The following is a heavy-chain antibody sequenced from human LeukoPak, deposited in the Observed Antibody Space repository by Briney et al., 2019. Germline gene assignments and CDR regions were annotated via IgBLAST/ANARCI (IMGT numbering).Heavy chain of an antibody. CDR2: IFYSGST. J-gene: IGHJ4*02. CDR3: ARRLGSYHSFDY. Sequence: PSETLSLTCTVSGGSISSSSYYWGWIRQPPGMGPEWLGSIFYSGSTYYNPSLKSRVTISVDTSRNQFSLKLSSVTAADTAVYYCARRLGSYHSFDYWGQGTLVTVSS. D-gene: IGHD3-10*01. V-gene: IGHV4-39*01. CDR1: GGSISSSSYY.